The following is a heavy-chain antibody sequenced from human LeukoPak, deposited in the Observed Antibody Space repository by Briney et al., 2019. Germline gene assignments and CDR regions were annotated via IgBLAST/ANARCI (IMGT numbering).Heavy chain of an antibody. Sequence: ASVKVSCRASGYTFTSYYMHWVRQAPGQGLEWMGIINPSGGSTSYAQKFQGRVTMTRDTSTSTVYMELSSLRSEDTAVYYCARGGVLRYFDWFPYYFDYWGQGTLVTVSS. V-gene: IGHV1-46*01. J-gene: IGHJ4*02. CDR2: INPSGGST. D-gene: IGHD3-9*01. CDR3: ARGGVLRYFDWFPYYFDY. CDR1: GYTFTSYY.